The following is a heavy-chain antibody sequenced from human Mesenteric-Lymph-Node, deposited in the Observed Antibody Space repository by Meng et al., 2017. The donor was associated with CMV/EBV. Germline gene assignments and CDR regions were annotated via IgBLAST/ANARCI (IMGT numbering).Heavy chain of an antibody. V-gene: IGHV4-39*01. Sequence: SETLSLTCTVSGGSISSSSYYWGWIRQPPGKGLEWIGSIYYSGSTYYNPSLKSRVTISVGTSKNQFSLKMSSVTAADTAVYYCARLYYYAMDVWGQGTTVTVSS. CDR1: GGSISSSSYY. J-gene: IGHJ6*02. CDR3: ARLYYYAMDV. CDR2: IYYSGST.